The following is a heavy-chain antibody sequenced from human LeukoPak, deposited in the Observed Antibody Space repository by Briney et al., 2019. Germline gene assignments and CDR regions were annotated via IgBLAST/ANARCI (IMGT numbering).Heavy chain of an antibody. D-gene: IGHD6-6*01. J-gene: IGHJ4*02. CDR2: IYYSGGT. CDR3: ARLWDSSSSLDY. V-gene: IGHV4-59*08. Sequence: SETLSLTFTVSGGSISSYYWTWIRQPPGKGLGLERIGYIYYSGGTNYNPSLKSRVTISIDTSKNQVSLKLSSVTAADTAVYYCARLWDSSSSLDYWGQGTLVTVSS. CDR1: GGSISSYY.